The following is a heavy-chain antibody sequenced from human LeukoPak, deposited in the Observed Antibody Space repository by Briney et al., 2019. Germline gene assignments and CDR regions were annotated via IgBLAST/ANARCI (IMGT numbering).Heavy chain of an antibody. CDR1: GGSISSSSYY. D-gene: IGHD3-22*01. CDR2: IYYSGST. J-gene: IGHJ4*02. V-gene: IGHV4-39*07. CDR3: ARGRSYDSSGYYSEGDY. Sequence: PSETLSLTCTVSGGSISSSSYYWGWLRQPPGTGLEWIGSIYYSGSTYYNPSLKSRVTTSVDTSKNQFSLKLSSVTAADTAVYYCARGRSYDSSGYYSEGDYWGQGTLVTVSS.